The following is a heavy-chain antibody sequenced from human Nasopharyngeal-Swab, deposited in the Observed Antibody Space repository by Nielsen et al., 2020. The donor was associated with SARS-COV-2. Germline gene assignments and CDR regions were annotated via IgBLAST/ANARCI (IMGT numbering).Heavy chain of an antibody. Sequence: ASVKVSCKASGYTFTDYYIHWVRQAPAQGLEYMGRINPYSGDTDSAQKFQGRVTVTRDTSINTAYMHLGSLRSDDTAVYYCLRDDGDVPGITGSGPPGGYWGQGTQVTVSS. CDR1: GYTFTDYY. D-gene: IGHD6-13*01. J-gene: IGHJ4*02. V-gene: IGHV1-2*06. CDR3: LRDDGDVPGITGSGPPGGY. CDR2: INPYSGDT.